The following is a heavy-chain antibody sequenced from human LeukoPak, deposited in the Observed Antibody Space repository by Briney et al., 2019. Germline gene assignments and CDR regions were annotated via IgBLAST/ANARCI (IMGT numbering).Heavy chain of an antibody. CDR3: ARTSSGFSTSALDY. CDR2: IIPILGIA. V-gene: IGHV1-69*04. J-gene: IGHJ4*02. CDR1: GGTFSSYA. D-gene: IGHD6-19*01. Sequence: PVKVSCKASGGTFSSYAISWVRQAPGQGLEWMGRIIPILGIANYAQKFQGRVTITADKSTSTAYMELSSLRSEDTAVYYCARTSSGFSTSALDYWGQGTLVTVSS.